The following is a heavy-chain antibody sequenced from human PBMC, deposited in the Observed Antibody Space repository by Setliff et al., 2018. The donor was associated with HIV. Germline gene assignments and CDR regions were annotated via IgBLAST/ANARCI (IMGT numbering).Heavy chain of an antibody. CDR3: AKDLHPGYVDD. CDR1: GGSISGYH. V-gene: IGHV4-4*07. CDR2: IHSSGST. J-gene: IGHJ4*02. Sequence: PSETLSLTCTVSGGSISGYHWSWIRQPAVKGLEWIGRIHSSGSTSYNPSLKSRVTMSVDAPKNQFSLKVNSVTAADTAVYYCAKDLHPGYVDDWGQGTLVTV.